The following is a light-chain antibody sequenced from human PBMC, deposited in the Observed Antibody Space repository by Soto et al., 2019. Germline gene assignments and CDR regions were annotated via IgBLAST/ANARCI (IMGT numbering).Light chain of an antibody. J-gene: IGKJ1*01. CDR3: QQYNDYST. CDR1: QTISSW. Sequence: DIQMTQSPSTLSASVGDRVTITCRASQTISSWLAWYQQKPGKAPKLLIYKASSLESVVPSRFSGSGSETEFTLTISSLQPDDFATYYCQQYNDYSTFGQGTKVEIK. V-gene: IGKV1-5*03. CDR2: KAS.